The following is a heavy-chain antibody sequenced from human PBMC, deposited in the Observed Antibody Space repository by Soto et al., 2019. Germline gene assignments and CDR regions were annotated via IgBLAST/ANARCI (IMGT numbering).Heavy chain of an antibody. V-gene: IGHV4-61*01. J-gene: IGHJ6*02. CDR3: ARDSSMTYYYGMDV. CDR1: GGSVNSGSYY. CDR2: IYYSGST. Sequence: QLQESGPGLVKPSETLSLTCTVSGGSVNSGSYYWSWIRQSPGKGLEWIGYIYYSGSTNSNPSLKSRVTISLDTSKNLSSLKLSSVTAADTAVYYCARDSSMTYYYGMDVWGQGTTVTVSS.